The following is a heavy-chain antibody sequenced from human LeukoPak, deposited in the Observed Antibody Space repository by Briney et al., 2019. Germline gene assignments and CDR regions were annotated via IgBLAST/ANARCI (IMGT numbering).Heavy chain of an antibody. V-gene: IGHV3-48*01. Sequence: SVKGRFTISRDNARNSLYLQMNGLRADDTAVYYCARGSYYGPDYWGQGSLVTVSS. CDR3: ARGSYYGPDY. D-gene: IGHD3-10*01. J-gene: IGHJ4*02.